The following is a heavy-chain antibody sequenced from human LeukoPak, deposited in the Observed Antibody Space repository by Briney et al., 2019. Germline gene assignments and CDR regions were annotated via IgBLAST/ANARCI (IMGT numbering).Heavy chain of an antibody. D-gene: IGHD3-22*01. CDR3: ARQEEDYYYDSSGYYYFDY. CDR1: GYSFTSYW. V-gene: IGHV5-51*01. J-gene: IGHJ4*02. CDR2: IYPGDSDT. Sequence: GESLKISCKGSGYSFTSYWIGWVRQMPGKGLEWMGIIYPGDSDTRYSPSFQGQVTISADKSISTAYLQWSSLKASDTAMYYCARQEEDYYYDSSGYYYFDYWGQGTLVTVSS.